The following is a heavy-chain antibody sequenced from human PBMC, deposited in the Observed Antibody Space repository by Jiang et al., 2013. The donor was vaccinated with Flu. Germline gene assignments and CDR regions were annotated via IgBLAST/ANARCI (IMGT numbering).Heavy chain of an antibody. V-gene: IGHV3-33*01. CDR2: IWYGGSNK. J-gene: IGHJ4*02. CDR1: GFTFNSYG. CDR3: ARDGIWGTYRPPEYFDY. D-gene: IGHD3-16*02. Sequence: VQLVESGGGVVQPGRSLRLSCAASGFTFNSYGMHWVRQAPGKGLEWVAVIWYGGSNKYYADSVKGRFTISRDNSKNTVYLQMNSLRVEDTALYYCARDGIWGTYRPPEYFDYWGQGTLVTVSS.